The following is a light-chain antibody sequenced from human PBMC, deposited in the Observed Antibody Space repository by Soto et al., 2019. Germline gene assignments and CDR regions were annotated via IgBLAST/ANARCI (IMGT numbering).Light chain of an antibody. Sequence: XXSXXXASVGXRVTITCRXSQSIDRWLAWYQQKPGKAPKLLIYRASSLESGVPSRFSGSGSGTEFTLTISSLQPDDFTTYYCQQYKTYTYTFAQGTKLEIK. V-gene: IGKV1-5*03. CDR2: RAS. CDR3: QQYKTYTYT. J-gene: IGKJ2*01. CDR1: QSIDRW.